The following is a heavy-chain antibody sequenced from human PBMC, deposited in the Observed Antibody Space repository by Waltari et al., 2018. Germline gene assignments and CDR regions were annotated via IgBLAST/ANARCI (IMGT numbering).Heavy chain of an antibody. J-gene: IGHJ5*02. D-gene: IGHD4-17*01. CDR3: ARGASSTTVTTNWFDP. CDR1: GYTFTGYY. CDR2: INPNSGGT. V-gene: IGHV1-2*06. Sequence: QVQLVQSGAEVKKPGASVKVSCKASGYTFTGYYMHWVRQAPGQGLEWMGRINPNSGGTNYAQKFQGRVTMTRDTSISTAYMELSRLRSDDTAVYYCARGASSTTVTTNWFDPWGQGTLVTVSS.